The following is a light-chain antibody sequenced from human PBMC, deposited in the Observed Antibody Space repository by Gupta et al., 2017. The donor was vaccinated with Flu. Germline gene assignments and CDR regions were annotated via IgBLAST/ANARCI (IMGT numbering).Light chain of an antibody. J-gene: IGLJ1*01. CDR2: ANS. Sequence: QSVLTQPPSVSGAPGQRVTISCTGNSSNIGAGYDVNWYQHLPGTAPKLLIYANSDRPPDVPDRFSASKSGISASLAITGLQAEDEADFYCQSYDSSLSAYVFGAGTKVTVL. CDR1: SSNIGAGYD. V-gene: IGLV1-40*01. CDR3: QSYDSSLSAYV.